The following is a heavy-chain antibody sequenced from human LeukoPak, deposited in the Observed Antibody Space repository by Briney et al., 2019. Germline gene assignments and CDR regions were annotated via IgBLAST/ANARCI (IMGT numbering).Heavy chain of an antibody. CDR3: ARDRVYSSSWYVGYYYYGMDV. CDR2: INSDGSST. D-gene: IGHD6-13*01. CDR1: GFTFSSYW. V-gene: IGHV3-74*01. Sequence: AGGSLRLSCAASGFTFSSYWMHWVRQAPGKGLVWVSRINSDGSSTSYADSVKGRFTISRDNAKDTLYLQMNSLRAEDTAVYYCARDRVYSSSWYVGYYYYGMDVWGQGTTVTVSS. J-gene: IGHJ6*02.